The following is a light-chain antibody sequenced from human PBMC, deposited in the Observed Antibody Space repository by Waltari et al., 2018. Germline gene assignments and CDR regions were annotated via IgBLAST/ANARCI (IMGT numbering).Light chain of an antibody. Sequence: EIVLTQSPGTLSLSPGARATLSCRASQTVSSSYLAWYQQKPGRSPRLLFYGASIRATGFPDRFNGSGSGSDFTLTISRLEPEDFAVYYCQQYGNSPPTFGGGTRVEIK. CDR2: GAS. CDR3: QQYGNSPPT. CDR1: QTVSSSY. J-gene: IGKJ4*01. V-gene: IGKV3-20*01.